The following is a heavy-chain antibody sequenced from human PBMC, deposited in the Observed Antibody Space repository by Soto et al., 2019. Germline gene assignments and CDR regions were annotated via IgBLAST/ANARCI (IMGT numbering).Heavy chain of an antibody. CDR3: ATSAGSDY. CDR2: ISWNSGSI. Sequence: GGSLRLSCAASGFTFDDYAMHWVRQAPGKGLEWVSGISWNSGSIGYADSVKGRFTISRDNAKNSLYLQMNSLRAEDTALYYCATSAGSDYWGQGTLVTVS. V-gene: IGHV3-9*01. CDR1: GFTFDDYA. J-gene: IGHJ4*02.